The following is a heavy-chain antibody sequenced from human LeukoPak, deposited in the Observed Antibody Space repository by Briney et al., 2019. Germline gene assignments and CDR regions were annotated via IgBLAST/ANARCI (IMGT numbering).Heavy chain of an antibody. CDR1: GFTFSTYW. D-gene: IGHD2-2*01. Sequence: PGRSLRLSCAASGFTFSTYWMNWVRQAPGKGLEWVANIKQDGGEKYYVDSVKGRFTISRDNAKSSLYLQMNSLRAEDTAVYYCARRYCSTCPTGHAFDLWGQGTMVTVSS. V-gene: IGHV3-7*01. CDR3: ARRYCSTCPTGHAFDL. J-gene: IGHJ3*01. CDR2: IKQDGGEK.